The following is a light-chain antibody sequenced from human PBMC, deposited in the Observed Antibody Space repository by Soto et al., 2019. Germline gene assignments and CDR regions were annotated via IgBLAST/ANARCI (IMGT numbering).Light chain of an antibody. CDR1: QSVRSN. V-gene: IGKV3-15*01. CDR3: QQYNNWPPDGA. CDR2: DAS. Sequence: EIVMTQSPATLSVSPGERATLSCRASQSVRSNIAWYQQKPGQAPRLLIYDASTRATGIPARFSGSGSGTEFTLTISSLQSEDFVIYYCQQYNNWPPDGAFGQGTRWIS. J-gene: IGKJ1*01.